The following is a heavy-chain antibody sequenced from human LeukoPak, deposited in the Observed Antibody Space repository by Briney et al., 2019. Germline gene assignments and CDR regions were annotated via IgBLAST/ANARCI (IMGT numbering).Heavy chain of an antibody. CDR1: GGTFSGYA. D-gene: IGHD6-13*01. CDR2: IIPIFGTA. Sequence: SVTVSCKASGGTFSGYAISWVRQAPGQGLEWMGGIIPIFGTANYAQKFQGRVTITADESTSTAYMELSSLRSEDTAVYYCARKQQLVMGPFDYWGQGTLVTVSS. CDR3: ARKQQLVMGPFDY. J-gene: IGHJ4*02. V-gene: IGHV1-69*13.